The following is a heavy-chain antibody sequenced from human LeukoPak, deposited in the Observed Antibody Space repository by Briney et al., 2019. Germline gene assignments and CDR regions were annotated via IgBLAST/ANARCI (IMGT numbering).Heavy chain of an antibody. D-gene: IGHD5-18*01. CDR1: GFTFSSYS. J-gene: IGHJ3*02. Sequence: GGSLRLSCAASGFTFSSYSMNWVRQAPGKGLEWVSSISSSSSYIYYADSVKGRFTISRDNAKNSLYLQMNSLGAEDTAVYYCARQKSGYSYGHGAFDIWGQGTMVTVSS. V-gene: IGHV3-21*01. CDR3: ARQKSGYSYGHGAFDI. CDR2: ISSSSSYI.